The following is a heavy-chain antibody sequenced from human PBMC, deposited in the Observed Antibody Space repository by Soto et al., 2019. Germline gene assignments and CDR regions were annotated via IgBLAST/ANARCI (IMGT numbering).Heavy chain of an antibody. J-gene: IGHJ5*02. Sequence: SETLSLTCTVSGGSISSSSFHWGWIRQPPGKGLEWIGSIYYSGSTYYSPSLKSRVTISVDTSKNQFSLKLSSVTAADTAVYYCARRERAAGTHWWFDPWGQGTLVIVSS. D-gene: IGHD6-13*01. CDR1: GGSISSSSFH. CDR3: ARRERAAGTHWWFDP. V-gene: IGHV4-39*01. CDR2: IYYSGST.